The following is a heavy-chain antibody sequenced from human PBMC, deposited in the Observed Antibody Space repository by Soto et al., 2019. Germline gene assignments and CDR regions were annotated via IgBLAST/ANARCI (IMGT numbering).Heavy chain of an antibody. J-gene: IGHJ6*02. CDR3: ASFSSSIYYYGMDV. D-gene: IGHD6-6*01. Sequence: SGESLKISCKGSGYNFTSYWISWVRQMPGKGLEWMGRIDPSDSYTNYSPSFQGHVTISADKSISTAYLRWSSLKASDTAMYYCASFSSSIYYYGMDVWGQGTTVTVSS. V-gene: IGHV5-10-1*01. CDR1: GYNFTSYW. CDR2: IDPSDSYT.